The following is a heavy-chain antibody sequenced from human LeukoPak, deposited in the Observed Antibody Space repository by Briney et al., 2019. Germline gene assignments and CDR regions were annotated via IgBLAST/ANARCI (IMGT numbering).Heavy chain of an antibody. CDR3: AREGSGSHGRYYFDS. CDR2: ISSSGSTI. CDR1: GFISSGYY. D-gene: IGHD1-26*01. J-gene: IGHJ4*02. Sequence: GGSLRLSCAASGFISSGYYMSWIRQAPGKGLEWISSISSSGSTIYYADSVKARFTISRDNAKNSVYLQMNTLRAEDTAVYYCAREGSGSHGRYYFDSWGQGTLVTVSS. V-gene: IGHV3-11*04.